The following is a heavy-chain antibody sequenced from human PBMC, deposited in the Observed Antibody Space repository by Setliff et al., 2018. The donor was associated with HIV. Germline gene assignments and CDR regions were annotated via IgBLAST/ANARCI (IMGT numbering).Heavy chain of an antibody. CDR1: GYTFTSYG. J-gene: IGHJ4*02. D-gene: IGHD2-2*01. V-gene: IGHV1-18*01. CDR2: ISAYNGNT. Sequence: ASVKVSCKASGYTFTSYGISWVRQAPGQGLEWMGWISAYNGNTNYAQKLQGRVTMTTDTSTSTAYMELRSLRSDDTAVYYCAVPHCSSTSCLKGYYFDYWGQGTLVTVS. CDR3: AVPHCSSTSCLKGYYFDY.